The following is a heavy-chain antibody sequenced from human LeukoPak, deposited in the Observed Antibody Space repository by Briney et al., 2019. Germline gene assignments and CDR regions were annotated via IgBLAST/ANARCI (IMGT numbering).Heavy chain of an antibody. V-gene: IGHV1-2*02. CDR1: GYTFTGHF. CDR2: INPNSGGT. J-gene: IGHJ6*02. Sequence: ASVKVSCKASGYTFTGHFIHWVRQAPGQGLEWMGWINPNSGGTNYAQKFQGRVTMTRDTSISTAYMELSRLRSDDTAVYYCARDLADIVVVPVAIYRVDYYYGMDVWGQGTTVTVSS. CDR3: ARDLADIVVVPVAIYRVDYYYGMDV. D-gene: IGHD2-2*02.